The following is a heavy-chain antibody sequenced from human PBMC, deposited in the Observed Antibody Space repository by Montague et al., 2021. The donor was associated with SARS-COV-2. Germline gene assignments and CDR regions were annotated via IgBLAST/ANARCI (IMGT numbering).Heavy chain of an antibody. J-gene: IGHJ6*02. Sequence: SLRLSCAASGFTFSSYWMSWVRQAPGKGLEWVANIKQEGSEKYYVDSVKGRFTISRDNAKNSLYLQMNSLRAEDTAVYYCARGGLYYYGSGSYWLPEHYYYYGMDVWGQGTTVTVSS. CDR3: ARGGLYYYGSGSYWLPEHYYYYGMDV. CDR1: GFTFSSYW. CDR2: IKQEGSEK. D-gene: IGHD3-10*01. V-gene: IGHV3-7*01.